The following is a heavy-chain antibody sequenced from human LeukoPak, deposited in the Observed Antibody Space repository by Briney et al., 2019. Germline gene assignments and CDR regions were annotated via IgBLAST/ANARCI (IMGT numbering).Heavy chain of an antibody. Sequence: ASVKVSCKASGYTFTGYYMHWVRQAPGQGLEWMGWINPNSGGTNYAQKFQGRVTMTRDTSISTAYMELSRLRSDDTAVCYCARDMTSSSWPSMSVWGQGTLVTVSS. V-gene: IGHV1-2*02. CDR3: ARDMTSSSWPSMSV. CDR1: GYTFTGYY. CDR2: INPNSGGT. D-gene: IGHD6-13*01. J-gene: IGHJ4*02.